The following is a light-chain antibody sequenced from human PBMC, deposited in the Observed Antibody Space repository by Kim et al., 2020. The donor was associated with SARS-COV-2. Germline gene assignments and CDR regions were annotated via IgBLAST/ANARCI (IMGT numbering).Light chain of an antibody. CDR1: SSDIGVYNS. CDR2: EVS. V-gene: IGLV2-8*01. CDR3: SSYGGNNNVI. J-gene: IGLJ2*01. Sequence: QYALTQPSSASGSPGQSVTISCTGASSDIGVYNSVSWYQQRPGKAPKLMIYEVSKRPSGVPDRFSGSKSGNTASLTVSGLQAEDEADYYCSSYGGNNNVIFGGGTQLTVL.